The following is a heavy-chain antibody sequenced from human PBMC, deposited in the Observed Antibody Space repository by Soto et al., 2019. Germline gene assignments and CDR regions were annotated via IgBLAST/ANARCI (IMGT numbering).Heavy chain of an antibody. CDR2: ISSSSSTI. D-gene: IGHD3-22*01. CDR1: GFTVSGPY. Sequence: PGGSLRLSCAASGFTVSGPYMNWVRQAPGKGLEWVSYISSSSSTIYYADSVKGRFTISRDNAKNSLYLQMNSLRDEDTAVYYCARFHYSCGYYERGFYEDYYYGMDVWGQGTTVTVSS. V-gene: IGHV3-48*02. J-gene: IGHJ6*02. CDR3: ARFHYSCGYYERGFYEDYYYGMDV.